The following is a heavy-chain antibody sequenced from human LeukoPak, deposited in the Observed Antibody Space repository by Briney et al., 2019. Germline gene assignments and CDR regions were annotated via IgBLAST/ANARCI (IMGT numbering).Heavy chain of an antibody. D-gene: IGHD4-17*01. J-gene: IGHJ2*01. CDR1: GFTFNSYD. CDR2: IGTAGDT. Sequence: GGSLRLSCAASGFTFNSYDMPWVRHATGKGLEWVSAIGTAGDTYYPGSVKGRFTISRENAKNSLYLQMNSLRAGDTAVYYCARDPPTVTTSLSWYFDLWGRGTLVTVSS. CDR3: ARDPPTVTTSLSWYFDL. V-gene: IGHV3-13*01.